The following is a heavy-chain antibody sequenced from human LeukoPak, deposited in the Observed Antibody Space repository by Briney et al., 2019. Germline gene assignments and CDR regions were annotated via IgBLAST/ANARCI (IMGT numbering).Heavy chain of an antibody. D-gene: IGHD3-22*01. J-gene: IGHJ5*02. V-gene: IGHV4-59*01. Sequence: SETLSLTCTVSGGSISSYYWSWIRQPPGKGLEWIGYIYYSGSTNYNPSLKSRVTISVDTSKNQFSLKLSSVTAADTAVYYCAKDGLTYYYDSRLSWFDPWGQGTLVTVSS. CDR1: GGSISSYY. CDR2: IYYSGST. CDR3: AKDGLTYYYDSRLSWFDP.